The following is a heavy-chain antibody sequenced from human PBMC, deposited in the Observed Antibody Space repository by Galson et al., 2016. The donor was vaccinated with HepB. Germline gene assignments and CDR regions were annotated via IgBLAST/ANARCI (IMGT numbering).Heavy chain of an antibody. CDR3: AKDFTPYYYGSGSSRGGMDV. CDR2: LSWNSGSI. D-gene: IGHD3-10*01. J-gene: IGHJ6*02. V-gene: IGHV3-9*01. CDR1: GFTFDDFA. Sequence: SLRLSCAASGFTFDDFAMHWVRQAPGKGLEWVSGLSWNSGSIGYADSVKGRFTISRDNAKNSLYSQMDSLRAEDTALYYCAKDFTPYYYGSGSSRGGMDVWGQGTTVTVSS.